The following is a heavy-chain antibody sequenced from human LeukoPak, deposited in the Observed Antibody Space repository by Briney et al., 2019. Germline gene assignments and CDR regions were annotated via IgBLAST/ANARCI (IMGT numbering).Heavy chain of an antibody. D-gene: IGHD3-10*01. CDR3: ARDRHGSGSAHSFDP. Sequence: LETLSLTCTVSGGSISSYYWSWIRQPPGKGLEWIGYIYHSGSTNYNPSLKSRVTISVDTSKNQFSLKLSSVTAADTAVYYCARDRHGSGSAHSFDPWGQGTLVTVSS. J-gene: IGHJ5*02. CDR1: GGSISSYY. CDR2: IYHSGST. V-gene: IGHV4-59*01.